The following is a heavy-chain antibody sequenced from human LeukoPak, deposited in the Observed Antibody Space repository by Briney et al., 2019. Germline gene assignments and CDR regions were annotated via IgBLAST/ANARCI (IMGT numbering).Heavy chain of an antibody. J-gene: IGHJ3*02. CDR2: IYYSGST. D-gene: IGHD3-10*01. Sequence: PSETLSLTCTVSGGSISSSSYYWGWIRQPPGKGLEWIGSIYYSGSTYYNPSLKSRVTISVDTSKNQFSLKLSSVTAADTAVYYCARGLRRRITMVRGVIDAFDIWGQGTMVTVSS. CDR1: GGSISSSSYY. CDR3: ARGLRRRITMVRGVIDAFDI. V-gene: IGHV4-39*07.